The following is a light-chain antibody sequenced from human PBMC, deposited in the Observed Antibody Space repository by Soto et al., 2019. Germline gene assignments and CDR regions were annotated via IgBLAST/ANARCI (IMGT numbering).Light chain of an antibody. CDR2: GPS. Sequence: EIVMTQSPATLSVSPGERVTLSCRASQSVSYNLAWYQQKPGQAPRLLIYGPSTRATGIPARFSGSGSGTEFTLTISSLQSEDFALYYCQQYNNWPQTFDQGTKVEIK. CDR1: QSVSYN. J-gene: IGKJ1*01. CDR3: QQYNNWPQT. V-gene: IGKV3-15*01.